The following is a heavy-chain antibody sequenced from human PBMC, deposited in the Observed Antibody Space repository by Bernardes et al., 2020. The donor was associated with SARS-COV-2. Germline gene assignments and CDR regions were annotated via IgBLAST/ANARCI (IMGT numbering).Heavy chain of an antibody. CDR3: SRGLPARWRQLDFDY. V-gene: IGHV3-49*03. CDR1: GFTFGDYG. D-gene: IGHD1-1*01. CDR2: IRSEAYGGTT. Sequence: GGSLRLSCTSSGFTFGDYGMSWFRQAPGKGLEWVGLIRSEAYGGTTEYAATVNGRFTISRDDSKGVAYLQMNSLKSEDTAVYYCSRGLPARWRQLDFDYWGQGALVTVSS. J-gene: IGHJ4*02.